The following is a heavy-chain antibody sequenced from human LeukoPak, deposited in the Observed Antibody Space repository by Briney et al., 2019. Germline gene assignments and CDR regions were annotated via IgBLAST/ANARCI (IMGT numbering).Heavy chain of an antibody. J-gene: IGHJ4*02. D-gene: IGHD3-3*01. V-gene: IGHV3-21*01. CDR2: ISSSSSYI. CDR1: GFTFSSYS. Sequence: GGSLRLSCAASGFTFSSYSMNWVRQAPGKGLEWVSSISSSSSYIYYADSVKGRFTISRDNAKNSLYLQMNSLRAEDTAVYYCARFSIFGVVTYSFDYWGQGTLVTVSS. CDR3: ARFSIFGVVTYSFDY.